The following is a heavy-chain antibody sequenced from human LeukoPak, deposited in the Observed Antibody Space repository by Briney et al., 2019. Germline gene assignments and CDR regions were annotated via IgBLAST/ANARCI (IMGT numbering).Heavy chain of an antibody. J-gene: IGHJ3*02. Sequence: SVKVSCKASGGTLSSYAISWVRQAPGQGLEWMGGIIPIFGTANYAQKFQGRVTITADESTSTAYMELSSLRSEDTAVYYCARALGYCSGGSCYSDAFDIWGQGTMVTVSS. CDR3: ARALGYCSGGSCYSDAFDI. D-gene: IGHD2-15*01. V-gene: IGHV1-69*13. CDR2: IIPIFGTA. CDR1: GGTLSSYA.